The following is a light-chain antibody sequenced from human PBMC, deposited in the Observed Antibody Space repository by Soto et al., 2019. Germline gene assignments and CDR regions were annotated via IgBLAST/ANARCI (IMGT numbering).Light chain of an antibody. CDR1: QSISKW. CDR2: DAS. J-gene: IGKJ1*01. Sequence: DIQMTQSPSSLSASIGDRVTITCRASQSISKWLAWHLQAPGKDPKVLIFDASTLQSGVPSRFSGSGSGTEFTLTIGSLQPDDVATYYCQQYDGYPLTFGQGTRVEVK. CDR3: QQYDGYPLT. V-gene: IGKV1-5*01.